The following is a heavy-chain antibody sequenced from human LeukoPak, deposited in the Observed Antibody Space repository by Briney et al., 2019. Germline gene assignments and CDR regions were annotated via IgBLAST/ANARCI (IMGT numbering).Heavy chain of an antibody. D-gene: IGHD3-22*01. Sequence: GRSLRLSCEVSGFSFSSYNMHWVRQAPGKGLEWVAIISYDGRNKYFADSVKGRFTISRDNPKNTLYLHMNSLSTEDTAVYYCASLGKYDSSGYFVFFDYWGQGTLVTVSS. J-gene: IGHJ4*02. V-gene: IGHV3-30*04. CDR1: GFSFSSYN. CDR2: ISYDGRNK. CDR3: ASLGKYDSSGYFVFFDY.